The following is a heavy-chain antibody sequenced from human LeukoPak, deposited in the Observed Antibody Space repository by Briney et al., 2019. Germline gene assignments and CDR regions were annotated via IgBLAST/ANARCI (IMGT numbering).Heavy chain of an antibody. CDR1: GFTFSHFW. D-gene: IGHD6-13*01. V-gene: IGHV3-7*04. J-gene: IGHJ5*02. CDR3: ARDRGSSWQLNWFDP. Sequence: PGGSLRLSCATSGFTFSHFWMSWVRQAPGKGLEWVANIKQDGTEKYYVDSVKGRFTISRDNAKNSLYLQMNTLRAEDTAVYYCARDRGSSWQLNWFDPWGQGTPVTVSS. CDR2: IKQDGTEK.